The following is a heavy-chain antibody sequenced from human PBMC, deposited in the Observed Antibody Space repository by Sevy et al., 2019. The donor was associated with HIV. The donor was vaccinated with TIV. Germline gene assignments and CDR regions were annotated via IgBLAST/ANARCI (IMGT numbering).Heavy chain of an antibody. CDR3: ARGYGDYDLANYYYYYYMDV. V-gene: IGHV4-59*01. J-gene: IGHJ6*03. CDR2: IYNSGTT. Sequence: SETLSLTCTVSGVSISNYYWSWIRQPPGKGLEWIGNIYNSGTTNYNPSLQSRVTISVDTSKNQFSLRPSSVTAADTAVYYCARGYGDYDLANYYYYYYMDVWGKGTTVTVSS. D-gene: IGHD4-17*01. CDR1: GVSISNYY.